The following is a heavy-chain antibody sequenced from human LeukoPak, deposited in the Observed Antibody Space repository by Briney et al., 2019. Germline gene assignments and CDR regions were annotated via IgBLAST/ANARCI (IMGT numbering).Heavy chain of an antibody. CDR2: INPNSGGT. V-gene: IGHV1-2*02. J-gene: IGHJ5*02. CDR1: GYTFTGYY. Sequence: ASVKVSCKASGYTFTGYYMHWVRQAPGQGLEWMGWINPNSGGTSYAQKFQGRVTMTRDTSISTAYMELSRLRSDDTAVYYCARDPRYYYDSSGYYAWGQGTLVTVSS. D-gene: IGHD3-22*01. CDR3: ARDPRYYYDSSGYYA.